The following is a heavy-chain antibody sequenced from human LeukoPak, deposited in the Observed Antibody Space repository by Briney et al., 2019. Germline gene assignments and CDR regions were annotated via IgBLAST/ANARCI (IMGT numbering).Heavy chain of an antibody. J-gene: IGHJ4*02. D-gene: IGHD3-16*01. CDR3: AKFDLGGYGY. Sequence: QTGGSLRLSCAASGFPFTNYAMSWVRQAPGKGLEWVSVISGNGGDTYYVDSVKGRFTISRDSSKDTLYLQMNSLRVEDTAVYYCAKFDLGGYGYWGQGTLVTVSS. CDR2: ISGNGGDT. V-gene: IGHV3-23*01. CDR1: GFPFTNYA.